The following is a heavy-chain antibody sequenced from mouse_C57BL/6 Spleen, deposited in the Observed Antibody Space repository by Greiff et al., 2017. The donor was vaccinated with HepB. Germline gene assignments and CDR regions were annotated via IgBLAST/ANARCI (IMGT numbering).Heavy chain of an antibody. D-gene: IGHD1-1*01. CDR3: ARWSTTVVVEPHWYFDV. CDR1: GYSFTDYN. V-gene: IGHV1-39*01. CDR2: INPNYGTT. J-gene: IGHJ1*03. Sequence: VQLQQSGPELVKPGASVKISCKASGYSFTDYNMNWVKQSNGKSLEWIGVINPNYGTTSYNQKFKGKATLTVDQSSSTAYMQLNSLTSEDSAVYYCARWSTTVVVEPHWYFDVWGTGTTVTVSS.